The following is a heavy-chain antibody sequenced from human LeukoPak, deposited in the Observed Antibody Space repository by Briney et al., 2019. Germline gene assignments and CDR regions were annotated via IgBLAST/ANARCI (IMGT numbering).Heavy chain of an antibody. V-gene: IGHV3-23*01. CDR1: GLTVSNNH. J-gene: IGHJ4*02. CDR2: ISGSGGST. Sequence: GGSLTLSCVASGLTVSNNHMSWVRQAPGKGLEWVSAISGSGGSTYYADSVKGRFTISRDNSKNTLYLQMNSLRAEDTAVYYCAKGGATTSFGYWGQGTLVTVSS. D-gene: IGHD1-26*01. CDR3: AKGGATTSFGY.